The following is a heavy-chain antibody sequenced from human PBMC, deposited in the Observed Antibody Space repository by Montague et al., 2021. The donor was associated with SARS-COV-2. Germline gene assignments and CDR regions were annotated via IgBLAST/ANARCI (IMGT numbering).Heavy chain of an antibody. CDR3: ARDGFYYDRSGPSNFDY. D-gene: IGHD3-22*01. V-gene: IGHV4-39*07. Sequence: SETLSLTCTVSVGSISSNNCYWGWIRQPPGKALEWIGSIDYSGSTYYNPCLKSRVTMSVDTSENQFSLKLSSVTAADTAVYYCARDGFYYDRSGPSNFDYWGQGTLVTVSS. CDR2: IDYSGST. J-gene: IGHJ4*02. CDR1: VGSISSNNCY.